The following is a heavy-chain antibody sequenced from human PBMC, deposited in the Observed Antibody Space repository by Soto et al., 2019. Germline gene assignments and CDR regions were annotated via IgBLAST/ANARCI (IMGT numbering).Heavy chain of an antibody. CDR1: GFTFSSYA. V-gene: IGHV3-30-3*01. Sequence: GGSLRLSCAASGFTFSSYAMHWVRQAPGKGLEWVAVISYDGSNKYYAESVKGRFTISRDNSKNTLYLQMNSLRAEDTAVYYCARVPEGYCSGGSCYSTLLFDYWGQGTLVTVSS. D-gene: IGHD2-15*01. J-gene: IGHJ4*02. CDR2: ISYDGSNK. CDR3: ARVPEGYCSGGSCYSTLLFDY.